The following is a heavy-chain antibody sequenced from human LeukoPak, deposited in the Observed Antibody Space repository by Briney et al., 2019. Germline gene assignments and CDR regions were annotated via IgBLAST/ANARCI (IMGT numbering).Heavy chain of an antibody. Sequence: SETLSLTCTVSGGSISISSYYWSWIRQSPGKGLEWIGYVFYSGKTDYSPSLRSRVSMSVDTSKNQFSLKVTSVTAADTAVYYCAREGEGSYRGPHHFDYWGQGTLVTVSS. CDR3: AREGEGSYRGPHHFDY. J-gene: IGHJ4*02. CDR1: GGSISISSYY. V-gene: IGHV4-61*01. D-gene: IGHD1-26*01. CDR2: VFYSGKT.